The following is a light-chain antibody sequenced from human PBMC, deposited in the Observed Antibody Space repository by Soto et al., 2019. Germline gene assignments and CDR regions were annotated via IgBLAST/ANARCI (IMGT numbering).Light chain of an antibody. CDR3: QQYASLPLT. V-gene: IGKV3-20*01. Sequence: EIVLTLSPGTLSLSSGERATLSCRASQSVRSNYLAWYQQKPGQAPRLLIYGASSRATGIPDRFGGSGSGTDFTLTISRLEPEDFAVYYCQQYASLPLTFGGGTKVEIK. CDR2: GAS. CDR1: QSVRSNY. J-gene: IGKJ4*01.